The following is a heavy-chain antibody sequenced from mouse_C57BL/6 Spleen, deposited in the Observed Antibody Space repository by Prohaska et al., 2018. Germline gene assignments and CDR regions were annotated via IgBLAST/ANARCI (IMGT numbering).Heavy chain of an antibody. V-gene: IGHV6-3*01. CDR1: GFTFSNYW. D-gene: IGHD4-1*01. CDR2: IRLKSDNYAT. CDR3: TAAGTTAWFAY. J-gene: IGHJ3*01. Sequence: EVKLEESGGGLVQPGGSMKLSCVASGFTFSNYWMNWVRQSPEKGLEWVAQIRLKSDNYATHYVESVKGRFTISRDDSKSSVYLQMNNLRAEDTGIYYCTAAGTTAWFAYWGQGTLVTVSA.